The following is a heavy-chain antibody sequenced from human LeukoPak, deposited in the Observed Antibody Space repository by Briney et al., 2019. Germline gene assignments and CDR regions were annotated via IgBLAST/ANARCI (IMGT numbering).Heavy chain of an antibody. J-gene: IGHJ4*02. D-gene: IGHD3-10*01. CDR1: GFTFGDYA. CDR3: TREDAQLLWFGEVGY. Sequence: GGSLRLSSTASGFTFGDYAMSWVRQAPGKGLEWVGFIRSKAYGGTTEYAASVKGRFTISRDDSKSIAYLQMNSLKTEDTAVYYCTREDAQLLWFGEVGYWGQGTLVTVSS. CDR2: IRSKAYGGTT. V-gene: IGHV3-49*04.